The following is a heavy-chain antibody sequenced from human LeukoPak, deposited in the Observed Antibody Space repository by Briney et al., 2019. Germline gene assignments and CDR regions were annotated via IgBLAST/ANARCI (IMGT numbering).Heavy chain of an antibody. Sequence: GGSLRLSCAASGFTLRSYGMSWVRQAPGKGLEWVSTLSGSGGNTYYADSVKGRFTISRDNSKNTLYLQMNSLRAEDTAVYYCARRAGAYSHPYDYWGQGTLVTVSS. D-gene: IGHD4/OR15-4a*01. V-gene: IGHV3-23*01. CDR2: LSGSGGNT. CDR1: GFTLRSYG. J-gene: IGHJ4*02. CDR3: ARRAGAYSHPYDY.